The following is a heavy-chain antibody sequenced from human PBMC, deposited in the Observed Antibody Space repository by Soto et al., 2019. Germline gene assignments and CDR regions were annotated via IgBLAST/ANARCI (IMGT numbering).Heavy chain of an antibody. CDR1: GDSLSTVDYF. V-gene: IGHV4-30-4*01. CDR2: IYKSATT. D-gene: IGHD2-15*01. Sequence: SETLSLTCSVSGDSLSTVDYFWSWIRQPPGQALEYIGYIYKSATTYYKPSFERRVAISLDTSNSQFSLNVTSATAADTGASFRARGLDGPSGSCFRNCFDSWGKGTRVTVSS. CDR3: ARGLDGPSGSCFRNCFDS. J-gene: IGHJ5*01.